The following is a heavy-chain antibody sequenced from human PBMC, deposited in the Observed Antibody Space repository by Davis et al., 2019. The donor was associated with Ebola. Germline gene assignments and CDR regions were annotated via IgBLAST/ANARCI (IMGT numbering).Heavy chain of an antibody. Sequence: ASVKVSCKASGYTFTSYGISWVRQAPGQRLEWMGWINAGNGNTKYSQKFQGRVTITRDTSASTAYMELSSLRFEDTAVYYCARGVTGTTDWFDPWGQGTLVTVSS. CDR1: GYTFTSYG. J-gene: IGHJ5*02. D-gene: IGHD1-7*01. CDR3: ARGVTGTTDWFDP. V-gene: IGHV1-3*01. CDR2: INAGNGNT.